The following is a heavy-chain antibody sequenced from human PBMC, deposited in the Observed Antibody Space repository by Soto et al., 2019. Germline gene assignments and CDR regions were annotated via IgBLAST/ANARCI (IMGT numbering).Heavy chain of an antibody. Sequence: QVQLQESGPGLVKPSETLSLTCTVSGGSISSYYWSWIRQPPGKGLEWIGYIYYSGSTNYNPSLKSRVTISVDTAKNQFSRKLSYVTAADTAVYYCARAGIAARTMDYWGQGTLVTVSS. CDR2: IYYSGST. J-gene: IGHJ4*02. CDR1: GGSISSYY. V-gene: IGHV4-59*01. CDR3: ARAGIAARTMDY. D-gene: IGHD6-6*01.